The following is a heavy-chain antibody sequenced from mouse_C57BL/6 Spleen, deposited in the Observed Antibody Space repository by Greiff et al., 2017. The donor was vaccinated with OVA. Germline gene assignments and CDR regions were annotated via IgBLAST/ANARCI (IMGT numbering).Heavy chain of an antibody. CDR1: GYAFSSYW. Sequence: VQLQESGAELVKPGASVKISCKASGYAFSSYWMNWVKQRPGKGLEWIGQIYPGDGDTNYNGKFKGKATLTADKSSSTAYMQLSSLTSEDSAVYFCARSNYEGYFDVWGTGTTVTVSS. J-gene: IGHJ1*03. CDR3: ARSNYEGYFDV. V-gene: IGHV1-80*01. CDR2: IYPGDGDT. D-gene: IGHD1-1*01.